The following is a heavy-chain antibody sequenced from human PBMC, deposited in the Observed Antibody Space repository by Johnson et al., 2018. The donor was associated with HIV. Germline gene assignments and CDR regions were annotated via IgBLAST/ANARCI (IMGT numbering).Heavy chain of an antibody. CDR1: GFTFSSYA. CDR3: ATSHGSHGAFDI. D-gene: IGHD1-26*01. Sequence: EMQLVESGGGLVQPGGSLRLSCAASGFTFSSYAMSWVRQAPGKGLEWVSAIYSGGSTYYADSVKGRFTISRDNSKNTLYLQMNSLRAEDTAVYYCATSHGSHGAFDIWGQGTMVTVSS. J-gene: IGHJ3*02. CDR2: IYSGGST. V-gene: IGHV3-23*04.